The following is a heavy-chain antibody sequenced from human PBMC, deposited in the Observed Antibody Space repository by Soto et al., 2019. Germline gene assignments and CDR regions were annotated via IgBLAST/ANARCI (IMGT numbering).Heavy chain of an antibody. J-gene: IGHJ4*02. V-gene: IGHV3-23*01. Sequence: EVQLLESGGGLVQPGGSLRLSCAASGFTFSSYAMSWVRQAPGKGLEWVSGISGSGGSTYYADSVKGRFTISRDNSKNPLYLQMNSLSAEDTAVYYCAKDLKQWLVPGFDYWGQGTLVTVSS. CDR1: GFTFSSYA. D-gene: IGHD6-19*01. CDR3: AKDLKQWLVPGFDY. CDR2: ISGSGGST.